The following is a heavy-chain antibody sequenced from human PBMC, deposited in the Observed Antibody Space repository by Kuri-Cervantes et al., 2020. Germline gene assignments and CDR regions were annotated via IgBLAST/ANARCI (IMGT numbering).Heavy chain of an antibody. CDR1: GGSFSGYY. V-gene: IGHV4-34*01. Sequence: GSLRLSCAVYGGSFSGYYWSWIRQPPGKGLEWIGEINHSGSTNYNPSLKSRVTISLDTSKNLLSLRLASVTAADTSVYYCARGPMTTVENFYYYYYMDVWGKGTTVTVSS. D-gene: IGHD4-23*01. J-gene: IGHJ6*03. CDR3: ARGPMTTVENFYYYYYMDV. CDR2: INHSGST.